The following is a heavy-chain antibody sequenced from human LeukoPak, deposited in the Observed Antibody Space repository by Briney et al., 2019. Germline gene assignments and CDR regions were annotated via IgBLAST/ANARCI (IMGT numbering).Heavy chain of an antibody. J-gene: IGHJ4*02. CDR3: ARVDYGDYGFDY. V-gene: IGHV3-66*01. D-gene: IGHD4-17*01. CDR2: TYSGGST. CDR1: GFTVSSNY. Sequence: GGSLRLPCAASGFTVSSNYMSWVRQAPGKGLEWVSVTYSGGSTYYADSVKGRFTISRDNSKNTLYLQMNSLRAEDTAVYYCARVDYGDYGFDYWGQGTLVTVSS.